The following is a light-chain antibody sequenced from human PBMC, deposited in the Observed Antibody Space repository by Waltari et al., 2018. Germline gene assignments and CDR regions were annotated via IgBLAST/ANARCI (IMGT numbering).Light chain of an antibody. CDR3: QSYDRSLSGHVV. Sequence: QSALTQPASVSGSPGQSITISCTGTSSDVGGYNYVSWYQQHPGKAPTLMIYGVSRRPSGVSNRFSGAKSGTSASLAITGLQAEDESDYYCQSYDRSLSGHVVFGGGTKLTVL. V-gene: IGLV2-14*01. CDR1: SSDVGGYNY. CDR2: GVS. J-gene: IGLJ2*01.